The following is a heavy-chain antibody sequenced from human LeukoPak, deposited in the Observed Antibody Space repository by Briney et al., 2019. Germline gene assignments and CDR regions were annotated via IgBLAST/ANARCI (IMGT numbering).Heavy chain of an antibody. D-gene: IGHD3-22*01. Sequence: GGSLRLSCAASGFTVSNNYMTWVRQAPGKGLEWVSIIFAGVGTYYADSVRGRFTISRDNSKNTLYLQMNSLRAEDTAVYYCAKGHYYDSSGPPDYFDYWRQGTLVTVSS. J-gene: IGHJ4*02. CDR2: IFAGVGT. CDR3: AKGHYYDSSGPPDYFDY. CDR1: GFTVSNNY. V-gene: IGHV3-53*01.